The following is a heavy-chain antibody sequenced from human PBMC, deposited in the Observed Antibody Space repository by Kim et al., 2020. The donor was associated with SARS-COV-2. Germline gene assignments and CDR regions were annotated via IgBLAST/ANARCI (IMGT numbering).Heavy chain of an antibody. CDR1: GGSISSSSYY. Sequence: SETLSLTCTVSGGSISSSSYYWGWIRQPPGKGLEWIGSIYYSGSTYYNPSLKSRVTISVETSKNQFSLKLSSGTAADTAVYYCARGVYYYDSSGMNRSAFDIWGQGTMVTVSS. CDR3: ARGVYYYDSSGMNRSAFDI. CDR2: IYYSGST. D-gene: IGHD3-22*01. V-gene: IGHV4-39*01. J-gene: IGHJ3*02.